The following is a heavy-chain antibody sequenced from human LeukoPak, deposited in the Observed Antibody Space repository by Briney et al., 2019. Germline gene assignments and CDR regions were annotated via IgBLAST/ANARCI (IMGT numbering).Heavy chain of an antibody. CDR1: GFTFSYHW. V-gene: IGHV3-7*01. D-gene: IGHD6-13*01. J-gene: IGHJ4*02. Sequence: GGSLRLSCAASGFTFSYHWMPWVRQAPGKGLEWVANIKNDGAVKNYVDSVKGRFTISRDNAKNSLYLQMNSLRAEDTAVYYCAKDSYSKGDFWGQGVLVTVSS. CDR2: IKNDGAVK. CDR3: AKDSYSKGDF.